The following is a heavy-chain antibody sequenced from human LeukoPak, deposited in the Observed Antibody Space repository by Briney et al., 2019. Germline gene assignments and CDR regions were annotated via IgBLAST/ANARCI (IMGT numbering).Heavy chain of an antibody. Sequence: SETLSLTCTVSGGSISSYYWSWIRQPPGKGLEWIGYIYYSGSTNYNPSLKSRVTISVDTSKNQFSLKLSSVTAADTAVYYCARGHGRFLEFDEDYWGQGTLVTVSS. CDR1: GGSISSYY. J-gene: IGHJ4*02. CDR3: ARGHGRFLEFDEDY. V-gene: IGHV4-59*01. D-gene: IGHD3-3*01. CDR2: IYYSGST.